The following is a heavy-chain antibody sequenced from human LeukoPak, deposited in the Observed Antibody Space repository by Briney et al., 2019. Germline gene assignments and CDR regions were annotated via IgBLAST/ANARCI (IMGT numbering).Heavy chain of an antibody. CDR1: GFKFVDYA. CDR2: ISWNSGSI. V-gene: IGHV3-9*01. CDR3: ARDRSLDY. J-gene: IGHJ4*02. Sequence: GRSLRLSCEASGFKFVDYAMYWVRQAPGKGLEWVSGISWNSGSIVYADSVKGRFTISRDTSKNTLFLQMNSLRAEDTAVYYCARDRSLDYWGQGTLVTVSS.